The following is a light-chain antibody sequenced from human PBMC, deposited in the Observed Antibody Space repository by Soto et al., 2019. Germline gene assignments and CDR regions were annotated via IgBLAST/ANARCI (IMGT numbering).Light chain of an antibody. J-gene: IGLJ2*01. CDR2: DVS. CDR3: SSYTSSSTLVV. V-gene: IGLV2-14*01. Sequence: QSALTQPASVSGSPGQSITISCTGTSSDVGGYNYVSWYQQHPCKAPKLMIYDVSNRPSGVSNRFSGSKSGNTASLTISGLQAEDEADYYSSSYTSSSTLVVFGGGTKLTVL. CDR1: SSDVGGYNY.